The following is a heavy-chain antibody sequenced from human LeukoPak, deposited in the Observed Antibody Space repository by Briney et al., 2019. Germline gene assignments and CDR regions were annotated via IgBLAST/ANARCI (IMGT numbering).Heavy chain of an antibody. CDR3: ARVAVRGTLIFDY. CDR2: INAGNGNT. CDR1: GYTFTSYA. Sequence: ASVKVSCKASGYTFTSYAMHWVRQAPGRRLEWMGWINAGNGNTKYSQKFQGRVTITRDTSASTAYMGLSSLRSEDTAVYYCARVAVRGTLIFDYWGQGTLVTVSS. J-gene: IGHJ4*02. D-gene: IGHD2-21*01. V-gene: IGHV1-3*01.